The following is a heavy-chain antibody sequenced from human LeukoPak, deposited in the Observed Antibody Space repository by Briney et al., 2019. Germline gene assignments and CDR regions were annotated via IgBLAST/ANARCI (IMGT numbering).Heavy chain of an antibody. V-gene: IGHV4-30-2*01. CDR2: IYHSGST. CDR3: ARDGGGGTTGAPFDY. Sequence: PSETLSLTCTVSGGSISSGGYYWSWIRQPPGKGLEWIGYIYHSGSTYYNPSLKSRVTISVDRSKNQFSLKLSSVTAADTAVYYCARDGGGGTTGAPFDYWGQGTLVTVSS. CDR1: GGSISSGGYY. J-gene: IGHJ4*02. D-gene: IGHD4-17*01.